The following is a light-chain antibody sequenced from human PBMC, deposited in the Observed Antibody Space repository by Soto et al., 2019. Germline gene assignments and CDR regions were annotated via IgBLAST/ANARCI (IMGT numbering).Light chain of an antibody. CDR2: LGS. CDR1: QSLLHSNGYNY. V-gene: IGKV2-28*01. CDR3: MQALQTPYT. J-gene: IGKJ2*01. Sequence: DLVMTQSPLSLPVTPGEPASISCRSSQSLLHSNGYNYLDWYLQKPGQSPQLLISLGSNRASGVPDRFSGSGSDTDFTLKISRVEAEDVGVYYCMQALQTPYTFGQGTKVEIK.